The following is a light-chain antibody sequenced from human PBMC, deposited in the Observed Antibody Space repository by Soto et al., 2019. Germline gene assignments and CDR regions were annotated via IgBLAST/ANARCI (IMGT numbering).Light chain of an antibody. Sequence: DIVLTQSPDSLAVSLGERATIHCKSSQTIFYTSSNKNYLAWYQQRPGQPPKLLIYWASDRESGVPNRFSGSGSGTDFTLTISGLQAEDVAVYYCQPYYSTPFTFGPGTRLDIK. V-gene: IGKV4-1*01. CDR1: QTIFYTSSNKNY. CDR2: WAS. CDR3: QPYYSTPFT. J-gene: IGKJ3*01.